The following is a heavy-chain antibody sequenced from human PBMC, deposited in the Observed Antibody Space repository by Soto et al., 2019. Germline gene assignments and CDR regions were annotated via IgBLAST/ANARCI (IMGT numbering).Heavy chain of an antibody. CDR1: GFTFSSYA. CDR3: AKRTSGWYFDY. V-gene: IGHV3-23*01. J-gene: IGHJ4*02. CDR2: ISGSGDST. D-gene: IGHD6-19*01. Sequence: EVQLLESGGGLVQPGGSLRLSCAASGFTFSSYAMSWVRQAPGKGLEWVSVISGSGDSTYYADSVKGRFTISRDNSKNTLYLQMNSLXAEDTAXYYCAKRTSGWYFDYWGQGTLVTVSS.